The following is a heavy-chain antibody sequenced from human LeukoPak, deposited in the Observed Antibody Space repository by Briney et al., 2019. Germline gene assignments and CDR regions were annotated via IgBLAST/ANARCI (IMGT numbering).Heavy chain of an antibody. V-gene: IGHV3-48*01. CDR2: ISSSSATI. CDR3: ARDRHVPGLYYYYMDV. Sequence: GRSLRLSCAASGFSLSAYNMNWVRQAPGKGLESVSYISSSSATIFYADSVKSRFTISRDIAKNSLYLQMNSLRPEDTAVYFCARDRHVPGLYYYYMDVWGKGTTVTVSS. J-gene: IGHJ6*03. D-gene: IGHD6-6*01. CDR1: GFSLSAYN.